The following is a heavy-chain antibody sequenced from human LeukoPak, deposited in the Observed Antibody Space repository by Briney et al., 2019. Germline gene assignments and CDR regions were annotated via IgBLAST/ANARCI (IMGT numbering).Heavy chain of an antibody. CDR3: AREAYCSSTSCYTRKFVDYYYYYMDV. Sequence: RASVKVSCKASGGTFSSYAISWVRQAPGQGLEWMGGIIPIFGTANYAQKFQGRVTITADESTSTAYMELSSLRSEDTAVYYCAREAYCSSTSCYTRKFVDYYYYYMDVWGKGTTVTVSS. D-gene: IGHD2-2*02. CDR2: IIPIFGTA. CDR1: GGTFSSYA. J-gene: IGHJ6*03. V-gene: IGHV1-69*13.